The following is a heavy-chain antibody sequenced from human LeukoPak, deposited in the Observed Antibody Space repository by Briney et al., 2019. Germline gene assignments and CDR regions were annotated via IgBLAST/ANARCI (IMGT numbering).Heavy chain of an antibody. D-gene: IGHD2-2*01. CDR1: GFTFSSYW. J-gene: IGHJ4*02. V-gene: IGHV3-7*01. CDR3: ARAPTVLVGYCSSSSCQADY. Sequence: GGSLRLSCAASGFTFSSYWMSWVRQAPGKGLEWVANIKQDGNEKYYVDSVKGRFTISRDNAENSLYLQMNSLRVEDTAVYYCARAPTVLVGYCSSSSCQADYWGQGTLVTVSS. CDR2: IKQDGNEK.